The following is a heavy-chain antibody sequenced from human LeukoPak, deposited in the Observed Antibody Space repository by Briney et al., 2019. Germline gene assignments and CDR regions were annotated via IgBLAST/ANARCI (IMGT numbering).Heavy chain of an antibody. Sequence: GGSLRLSCAASGFTFSSYWMHWVRQAPGKGLVWVSRINSDGSSTSYADSVKGRFTISRDNSKNTLYLQMNSLRAEDTAVYYCARGSGHLVVAAADYWGQGTLVTVSS. CDR1: GFTFSSYW. CDR2: INSDGSST. D-gene: IGHD2-15*01. CDR3: ARGSGHLVVAAADY. V-gene: IGHV3-74*01. J-gene: IGHJ4*02.